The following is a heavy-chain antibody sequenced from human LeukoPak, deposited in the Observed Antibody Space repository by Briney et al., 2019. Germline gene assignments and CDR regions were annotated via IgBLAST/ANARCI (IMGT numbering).Heavy chain of an antibody. Sequence: KSSETLSLTCTVSGGSISGWCWSWIRQPPGKGLEWIGYIYGSGYTNYNPSLKSRVTMSIDTSKNHFSLKLTSVTAADTATYYCARETSLAGFASGLGFNYWGQGILVTVSS. D-gene: IGHD6-19*01. J-gene: IGHJ4*02. CDR2: IYGSGYT. CDR1: GGSISGWC. V-gene: IGHV4-59*01. CDR3: ARETSLAGFASGLGFNY.